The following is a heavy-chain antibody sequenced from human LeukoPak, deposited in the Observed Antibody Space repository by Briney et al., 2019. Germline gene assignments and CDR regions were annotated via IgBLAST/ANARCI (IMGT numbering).Heavy chain of an antibody. J-gene: IGHJ4*02. CDR2: IYYSGST. CDR3: ARANIALYYFDY. CDR1: GGSISSSSYY. Sequence: SETLSLTCTVSGGSISSSSYYWGWIRQPPGKGLEWIGSIYYSGSTYYNPSLKSRVAISVDTSKTQFSLRLSSVTAADTAVYFCARANIALYYFDYWGQGTLVTVSS. D-gene: IGHD5-12*01. V-gene: IGHV4-39*07.